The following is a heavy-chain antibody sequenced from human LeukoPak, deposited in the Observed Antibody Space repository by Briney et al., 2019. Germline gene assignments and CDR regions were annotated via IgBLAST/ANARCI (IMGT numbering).Heavy chain of an antibody. J-gene: IGHJ4*02. CDR2: IYYSGST. V-gene: IGHV4-59*01. D-gene: IGHD5-18*01. CDR1: GGSISSYY. CDR3: ARDQYSYGHFDY. Sequence: PSETLSLTCTVSGGSISSYYWSWTRQPPGKGLEWIGYIYYSGSTNYNPSLKSRVTISVDTSKNQFSLKLSSVTAADTAVYYCARDQYSYGHFDYWGQGTLVTVTS.